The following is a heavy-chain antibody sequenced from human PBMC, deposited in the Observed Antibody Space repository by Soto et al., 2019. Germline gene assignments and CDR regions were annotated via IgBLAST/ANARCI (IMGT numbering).Heavy chain of an antibody. CDR3: AHRYSSSWYDWFDP. J-gene: IGHJ5*02. CDR1: GFTFSRYA. CDR2: ISGSGGST. V-gene: IGHV3-23*01. D-gene: IGHD6-13*01. Sequence: PGGSLRLSCAASGFTFSRYAMSWVRQAPGKGLEWVSVISGSGGSTHYADSVKSRLTITKDTSKNQVVLTMTNMDPVDTATYYCAHRYSSSWYDWFDPWGQGTLVTVSS.